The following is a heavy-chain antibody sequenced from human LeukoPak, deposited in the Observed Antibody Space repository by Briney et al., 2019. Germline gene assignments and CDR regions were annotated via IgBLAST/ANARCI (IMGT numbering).Heavy chain of an antibody. CDR1: GGSISIYY. V-gene: IGHV4-59*08. Sequence: SETLSLTCTVSGGSISIYYWSWIRQPPGKGLEWIGYIYYSGSTNYNPSLKSRVTISVDTSKNQFSLKLSSVTAADTAVYYCARLGDSSSSIRWGQGTLVTVSS. CDR3: ARLGDSSSSIR. J-gene: IGHJ4*02. D-gene: IGHD6-6*01. CDR2: IYYSGST.